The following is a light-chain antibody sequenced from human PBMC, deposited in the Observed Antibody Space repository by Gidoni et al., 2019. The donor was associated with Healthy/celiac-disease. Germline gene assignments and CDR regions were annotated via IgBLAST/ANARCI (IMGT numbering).Light chain of an antibody. CDR1: QSVSSN. J-gene: IGKJ3*01. Sequence: EIVMTHSPATLSVSPGERATLSCRASQSVSSNLAWYQQKPGQAPRRLIYGASTRATGIPARFSGSGSGTEFTLTISSLQSEDFAVDYCQQYNNWPPFTFGPGTKVDIK. V-gene: IGKV3-15*01. CDR2: GAS. CDR3: QQYNNWPPFT.